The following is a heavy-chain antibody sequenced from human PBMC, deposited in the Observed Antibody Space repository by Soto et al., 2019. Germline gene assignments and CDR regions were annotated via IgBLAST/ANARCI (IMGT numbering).Heavy chain of an antibody. V-gene: IGHV1-2*04. CDR1: GYTFTGYY. J-gene: IGHJ5*02. Sequence: GASVKVSCKASGYTFTGYYMHWVRQAPGQGLEWMGWINPNSGGTNYAQKFQGWVTMTRDTSISTAYMELSRLRSDDTAVYYCARGRDTMVRGVMYWFDPWGQGTLVTVSS. D-gene: IGHD3-10*01. CDR3: ARGRDTMVRGVMYWFDP. CDR2: INPNSGGT.